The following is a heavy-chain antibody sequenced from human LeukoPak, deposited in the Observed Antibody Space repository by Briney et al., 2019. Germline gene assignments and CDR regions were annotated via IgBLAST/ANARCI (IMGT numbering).Heavy chain of an antibody. V-gene: IGHV1-69*05. CDR3: AREGVPGDYTNWFDP. CDR2: IIPIFGTA. Sequence: SVKVSCKASGGTFSSYAISWVRQAPGQGLEWMGGIIPIFGTANYAQKFQGRVTITTDESTSTDYMELSSLRSEDTAVYYCAREGVPGDYTNWFDPWGQGTLVTVSS. D-gene: IGHD2-2*02. J-gene: IGHJ5*02. CDR1: GGTFSSYA.